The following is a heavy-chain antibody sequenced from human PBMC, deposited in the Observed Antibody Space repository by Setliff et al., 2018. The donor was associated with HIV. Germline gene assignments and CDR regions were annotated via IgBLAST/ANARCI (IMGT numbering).Heavy chain of an antibody. J-gene: IGHJ4*02. Sequence: SETLSLTCSVSNFSIGSGYYWGWIRLPPGERPEWIGSMYYVGSTYYHPSFESRSSISIDTSENTLSLSLTSVTVADTAVYFCARSRWLSNTAYYFDFWGRGKLGTSPQ. CDR3: ARSRWLSNTAYYFDF. CDR2: MYYVGST. V-gene: IGHV4-38-2*02. CDR1: NFSIGSGYY. D-gene: IGHD3-10*01.